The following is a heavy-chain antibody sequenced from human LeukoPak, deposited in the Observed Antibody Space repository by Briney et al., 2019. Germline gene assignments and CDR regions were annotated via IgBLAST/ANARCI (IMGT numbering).Heavy chain of an antibody. J-gene: IGHJ4*02. CDR1: GFTVSSNY. Sequence: GGSLRLSCAASGFTVSSNYMSWVRQAPGKGLEWVSVIYSGGSTYYADSVKGRFTISRDNSKSTLYPQMNSLRAEDTAVYYCARDPGGNWGYWGQGTLVTVSS. D-gene: IGHD7-27*01. CDR2: IYSGGST. V-gene: IGHV3-66*01. CDR3: ARDPGGNWGY.